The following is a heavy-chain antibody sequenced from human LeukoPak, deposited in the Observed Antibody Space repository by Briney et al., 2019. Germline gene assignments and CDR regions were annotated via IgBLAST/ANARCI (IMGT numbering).Heavy chain of an antibody. Sequence: GGSLRLSCAASGFTFSSYAMHWVRQAPGKGLEWVAVISYDGSNKYYADSVKGRFTISRDNSKNTLYLQMNSLRAEDTAVYYCARNSPGGVGYFDYWGQGTLVTVSS. CDR2: ISYDGSNK. CDR1: GFTFSSYA. D-gene: IGHD3-16*01. V-gene: IGHV3-30-3*01. J-gene: IGHJ4*02. CDR3: ARNSPGGVGYFDY.